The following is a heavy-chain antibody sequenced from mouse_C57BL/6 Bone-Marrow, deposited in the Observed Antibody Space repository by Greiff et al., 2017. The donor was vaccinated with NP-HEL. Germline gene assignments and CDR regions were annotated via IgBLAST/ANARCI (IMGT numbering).Heavy chain of an antibody. Sequence: QVQLPQPGAELVRPGTSVKLSCKASGYTFTSYWMLWVKQRPGQGLEWIGVIDPSDSYTNYNQKFKGKATLTVDTSSSTAYMQLSSLTSEDSAVYYGARVSTMVKWFAYWGQGTLVTVSA. V-gene: IGHV1-59*01. CDR3: ARVSTMVKWFAY. CDR1: GYTFTSYW. J-gene: IGHJ3*01. CDR2: IDPSDSYT. D-gene: IGHD2-2*01.